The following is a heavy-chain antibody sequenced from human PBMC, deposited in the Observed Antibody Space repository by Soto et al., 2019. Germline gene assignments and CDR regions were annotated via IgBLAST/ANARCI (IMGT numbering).Heavy chain of an antibody. CDR3: AKERTRRTSGYVFDE. D-gene: IGHD5-18*01. CDR1: GFTFSTYA. CDR2: VSASGLNP. Sequence: EVQLLESGGKLVQPGGSLTLSCAASGFTFSTYAMAWVRQAPGKGLEWVSGVSASGLNPNYAAPVKGRFYISRDTSKNTVSLHMNRLRAEDTALYYCAKERTRRTSGYVFDEWGQGTPVTVSS. V-gene: IGHV3-23*01. J-gene: IGHJ4*02.